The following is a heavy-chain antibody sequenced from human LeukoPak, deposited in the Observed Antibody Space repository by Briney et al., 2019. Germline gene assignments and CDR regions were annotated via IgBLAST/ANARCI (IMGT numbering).Heavy chain of an antibody. J-gene: IGHJ4*02. V-gene: IGHV3-30*02. CDR1: GFTFSSYA. Sequence: GGSLRLSCAASGFTFSSYAMHWVRQAPGKGLEWVAFIRYDGNNKYYTDSVKGRFTISRDNSKNTLYLQMNSLRAEDTAVYLCAKDPGSGGYYPYYFDYWGQGTLVTVSS. D-gene: IGHD3-10*01. CDR3: AKDPGSGGYYPYYFDY. CDR2: IRYDGNNK.